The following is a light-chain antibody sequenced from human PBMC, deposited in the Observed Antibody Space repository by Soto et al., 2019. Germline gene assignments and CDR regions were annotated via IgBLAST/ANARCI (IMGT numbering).Light chain of an antibody. CDR3: QQYGSSLPIT. J-gene: IGKJ5*01. V-gene: IGKV3-20*01. CDR1: QSVSSN. Sequence: EIVMTRSPATLSVSPGYRSTLSCRDSQSVSSNLAWYQKKPVQAPRLLXYGASSRATGIPDRFSGSGSGTDLTLTISRLETEDFAAYYCQQYGSSLPITFGQGTRLEIK. CDR2: GAS.